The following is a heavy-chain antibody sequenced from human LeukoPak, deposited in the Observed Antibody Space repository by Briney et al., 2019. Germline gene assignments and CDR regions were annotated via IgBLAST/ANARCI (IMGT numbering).Heavy chain of an antibody. Sequence: SETLSLTCTVSGASITSISDYWGWFRQPPGKGLEWIGSIRYSGTTYHSPSLRSRLPMSIDTSKNQFSLKLSSVTAADTAVYHCARHYYGSDVWGYYFDNWGQGTLVAVSS. CDR3: ARHYYGSDVWGYYFDN. D-gene: IGHD3-22*01. J-gene: IGHJ4*02. CDR1: GASITSISDY. V-gene: IGHV4-39*01. CDR2: IRYSGTT.